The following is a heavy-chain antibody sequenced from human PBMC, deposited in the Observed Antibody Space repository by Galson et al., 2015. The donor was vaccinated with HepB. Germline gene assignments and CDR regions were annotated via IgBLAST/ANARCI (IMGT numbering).Heavy chain of an antibody. CDR1: GYSFTSYW. J-gene: IGHJ6*02. D-gene: IGHD3-3*01. Sequence: QSGAEVKKPGESLRISCKGSGYSFTSYWIGWVRQMPGKGLEWMGIIYPGDSDTRYSPSFQGQVTISADKSISTAYLQWSSLKASDTAMYYCARFGYDFWSDYYYYYGMDVWGQGTTVTVSS. V-gene: IGHV5-51*01. CDR3: ARFGYDFWSDYYYYYGMDV. CDR2: IYPGDSDT.